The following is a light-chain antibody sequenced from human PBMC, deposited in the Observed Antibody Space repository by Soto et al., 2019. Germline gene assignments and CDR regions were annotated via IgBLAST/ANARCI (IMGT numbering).Light chain of an antibody. Sequence: QSALAQPASVSGSPGQSITISCTGASGYVGTYSLVSWYQQHPGKAPKVVIYVVSGRPSGVSGVSDRFSGSKSGNTASLTISGLQAEDEADYYCSSFTSTSTYVFGTGTKLTVL. CDR1: SGYVGTYSL. V-gene: IGLV2-14*02. CDR2: VVS. J-gene: IGLJ1*01. CDR3: SSFTSTSTYV.